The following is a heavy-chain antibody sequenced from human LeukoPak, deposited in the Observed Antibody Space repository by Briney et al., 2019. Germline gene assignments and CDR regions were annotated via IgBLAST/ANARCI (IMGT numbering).Heavy chain of an antibody. D-gene: IGHD2-2*01. V-gene: IGHV4-34*01. CDR2: INHSGST. CDR3: ARGRGYCSSTSCYLADIYGMDV. Sequence: SETLSLTCAVYGGSFSGYYWSWIRQPPGKGLEWIGEINHSGSTNYNPSLKSRVIISVDTSKNQFSLKLSSVTAADTAVYYCARGRGYCSSTSCYLADIYGMDVWGQGTTVTVSS. J-gene: IGHJ6*02. CDR1: GGSFSGYY.